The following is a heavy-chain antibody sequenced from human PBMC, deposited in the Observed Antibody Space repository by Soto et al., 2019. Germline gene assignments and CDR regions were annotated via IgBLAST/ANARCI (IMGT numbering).Heavy chain of an antibody. Sequence: ASVKVSCKASGYTFTSYAMHWVRQAPGQRLEWMGWINAGNGNTKYSQKFQGRVTITRDTSASTAYMELSSLRSEDTAVYYCARSPMTTVTAFDPWGQGTLVTVSS. V-gene: IGHV1-3*01. J-gene: IGHJ5*02. CDR3: ARSPMTTVTAFDP. CDR1: GYTFTSYA. D-gene: IGHD4-17*01. CDR2: INAGNGNT.